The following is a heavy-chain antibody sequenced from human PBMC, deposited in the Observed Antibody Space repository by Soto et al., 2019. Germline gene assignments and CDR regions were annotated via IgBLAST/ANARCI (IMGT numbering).Heavy chain of an antibody. CDR2: ISGSGGST. J-gene: IGHJ4*02. CDR1: GFTSSSYA. Sequence: GGSLRLSCAASGFTSSSYAMSWVRQAPGKGLEWVSAISGSGGSTYYADSVKGRFTISRDNSKNTLYLQMNSLRAEDTAIYYCANAYSSSWPYYFDYWGQGTLVTVSS. V-gene: IGHV3-23*01. D-gene: IGHD6-13*01. CDR3: ANAYSSSWPYYFDY.